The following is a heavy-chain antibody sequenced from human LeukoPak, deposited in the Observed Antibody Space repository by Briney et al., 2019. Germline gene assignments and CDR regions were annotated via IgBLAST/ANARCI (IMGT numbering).Heavy chain of an antibody. CDR3: AKAEGYDILAGLDY. D-gene: IGHD3-9*01. CDR2: IGASGGRT. V-gene: IGHV3-23*01. J-gene: IGHJ4*02. Sequence: GGSLRLSCATSGFTFSRYAMSWVPQAPGKGLEWVSGIGASGGRTYYAHAVKGRFTISRDNSKNTLYLQMNSLRAEDTAVYYCAKAEGYDILAGLDYWGQGTLVTVSS. CDR1: GFTFSRYA.